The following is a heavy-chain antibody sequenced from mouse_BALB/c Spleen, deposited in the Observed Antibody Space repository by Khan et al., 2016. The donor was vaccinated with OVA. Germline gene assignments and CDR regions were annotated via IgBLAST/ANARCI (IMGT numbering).Heavy chain of an antibody. CDR1: GYSFTGYF. V-gene: IGHV1-20*02. D-gene: IGHD1-1*01. CDR2: INPHIGET. CDR3: ARIYGSDFDY. Sequence: VRLQQSGPELVKPGASVKISCKASGYSFTGYFMNWVMQSHGKSLEWIGRINPHIGETFYNRKFKGKATLTVDESSSTAHMELRSLASEDSAVYYCARIYGSDFDYWGQGTPLTVSS. J-gene: IGHJ2*01.